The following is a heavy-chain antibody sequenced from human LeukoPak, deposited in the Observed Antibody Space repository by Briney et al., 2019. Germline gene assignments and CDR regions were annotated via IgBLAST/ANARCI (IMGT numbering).Heavy chain of an antibody. D-gene: IGHD1-26*01. J-gene: IGHJ4*02. CDR3: AKDQGSYFPLQTFDY. CDR2: ISYDRSNK. CDR1: GFTLSRHG. V-gene: IGHV3-30*18. Sequence: PGGSLRLSCAASGFTLSRHGMHWVRQAPGKGLEWVALISYDRSNKYYADSVKGRFTISRDNSKNTLYLQMNSLRAEDTAVYYCAKDQGSYFPLQTFDYWGQGTLVTVSS.